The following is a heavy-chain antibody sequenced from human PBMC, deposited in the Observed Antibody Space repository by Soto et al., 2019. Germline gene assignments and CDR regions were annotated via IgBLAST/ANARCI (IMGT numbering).Heavy chain of an antibody. CDR1: GGSISSSDYF. CDR2: IYYSGST. J-gene: IGHJ4*02. V-gene: IGHV4-39*01. Sequence: SETLSLTCTVSGGSISSSDYFWGWVRQPPGKGLEWIGTIYYSGSTYYNPSLNSRVTILVDTSKNQFSLDLSSVTAADTAIYYCARFYCSGTTRYEFDYWGQGTLVPVSS. D-gene: IGHD2-2*01. CDR3: ARFYCSGTTRYEFDY.